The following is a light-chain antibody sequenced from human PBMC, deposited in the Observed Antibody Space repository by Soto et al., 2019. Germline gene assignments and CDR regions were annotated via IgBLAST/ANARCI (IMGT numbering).Light chain of an antibody. V-gene: IGKV3-15*01. CDR1: QSVGSK. CDR2: DAS. J-gene: IGKJ1*01. Sequence: EILMTQSPATLAASPGERATLSCRASQSVGSKLAWYQQKPGQPPRLVMFDASIRATGAPARFSGGGSGTEFTLTISSLQSEDFALYYCQQYEKWPPTTFGQGTKVEIK. CDR3: QQYEKWPPTT.